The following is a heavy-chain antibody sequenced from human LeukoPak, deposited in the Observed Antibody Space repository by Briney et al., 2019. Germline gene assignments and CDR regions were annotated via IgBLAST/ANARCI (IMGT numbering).Heavy chain of an antibody. D-gene: IGHD4-17*01. V-gene: IGHV3-30*02. CDR1: GFTFSSYG. CDR2: IRYDGSNK. Sequence: GGPLRLSCAASGFTFSSYGMHWVRQAPGKGLEWVAFIRYDGSNKYYADSVKGRFTISRDNSKNTLYLQMNSLRAEDTAVYYCAKVYGDSTRYYYYGMDVWGQGTTVTVSS. J-gene: IGHJ6*02. CDR3: AKVYGDSTRYYYYGMDV.